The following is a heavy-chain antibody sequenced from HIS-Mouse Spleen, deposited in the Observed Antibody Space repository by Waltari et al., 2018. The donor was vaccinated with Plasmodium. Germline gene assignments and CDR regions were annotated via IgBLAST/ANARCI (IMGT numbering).Heavy chain of an antibody. J-gene: IGHJ2*01. D-gene: IGHD6-13*01. V-gene: IGHV3-7*01. CDR2: IKQEGSEK. CDR1: GFTCSSYW. CDR3: ASSWYWYFDL. Sequence: EVQLVASGGGLVPPGGSLRLPCAASGFTCSSYWMRWVRQAPGKGLEWVANIKQEGSEKYYVDAVKGRFTISRDNAKNSLYLQMNSLRAEDTAVYYCASSWYWYFDLWGRGTLVTVSS.